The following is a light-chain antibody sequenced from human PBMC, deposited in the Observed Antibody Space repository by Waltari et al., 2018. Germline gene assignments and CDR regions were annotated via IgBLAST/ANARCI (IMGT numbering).Light chain of an antibody. Sequence: DIQMTQSPSSLSASVGERVTITCQASQDISNFLNWYQQKPGKAPKLLNYDASNLETGVPSRFSGSGSGTDFTFSISSLQPEDIATYYCQQSDTFGQGTRLEIK. CDR1: QDISNF. V-gene: IGKV1-33*01. CDR2: DAS. J-gene: IGKJ2*01. CDR3: QQSDT.